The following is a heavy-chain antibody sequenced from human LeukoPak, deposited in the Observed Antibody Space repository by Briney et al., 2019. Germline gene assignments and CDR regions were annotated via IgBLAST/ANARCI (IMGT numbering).Heavy chain of an antibody. CDR3: AGAEVTTDAYYFDY. CDR1: GFTFSSYS. D-gene: IGHD4-17*01. CDR2: ISSSSYI. V-gene: IGHV3-21*01. J-gene: IGHJ4*02. Sequence: GGSLRLSCAASGFTFSSYSMNWVRQAPGKGLEWVSSISSSSYIYYADSVKGRFTISRDNAKNSLYLQMNSLRAEDTVVYYCAGAEVTTDAYYFDYWGQGTLVTVSS.